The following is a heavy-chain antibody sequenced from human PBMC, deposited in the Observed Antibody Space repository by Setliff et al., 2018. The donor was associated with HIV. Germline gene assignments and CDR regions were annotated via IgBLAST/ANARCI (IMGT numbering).Heavy chain of an antibody. V-gene: IGHV4-34*01. CDR1: GGPSTDHY. D-gene: IGHD3-3*01. CDR2: IHHTGYI. Sequence: PSETLSLTCAVYGGPSTDHYWNWIRQSPGMGLEWIAEIHHTGYINYNPSLRSRVSVSRDMSSNQFSLKLSSVTAADTAVYYCARDLRITLFGGDVYYYYGMDVWGQGTTVTVSS. J-gene: IGHJ6*02. CDR3: ARDLRITLFGGDVYYYYGMDV.